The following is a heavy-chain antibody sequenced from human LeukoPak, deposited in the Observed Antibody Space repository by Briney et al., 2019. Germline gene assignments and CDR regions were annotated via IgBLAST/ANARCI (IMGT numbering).Heavy chain of an antibody. V-gene: IGHV4-31*03. CDR1: GGSISSGGHY. Sequence: SETLSLTCTVSGGSISSGGHYWGWIRQHPGRGLEWIGYIYYSGSTYYNPSLKSRVTISVDTSKNQFSLKLSSVTAADTAVYYCARDSGYRIDYWGQGTLVTVSS. CDR3: ARDSGYRIDY. J-gene: IGHJ4*02. D-gene: IGHD5-12*01. CDR2: IYYSGST.